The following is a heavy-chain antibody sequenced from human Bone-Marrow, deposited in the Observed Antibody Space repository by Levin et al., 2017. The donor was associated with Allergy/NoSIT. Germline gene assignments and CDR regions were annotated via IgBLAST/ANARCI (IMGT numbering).Heavy chain of an antibody. CDR1: GFNFRRFG. CDR2: IWYDASNQ. V-gene: IGHV3-33*01. CDR3: AREKVASFDY. J-gene: IGHJ4*02. Sequence: GGSLRLSCVTSGFNFRRFGMDWVRQAPGKGLEWLAVIWYDASNQYYADSVRGRFTISRDNSKNTVYLHMRNLRAEDTAVYYCAREKVASFDYWGQGTLVAVSS. D-gene: IGHD2-15*01.